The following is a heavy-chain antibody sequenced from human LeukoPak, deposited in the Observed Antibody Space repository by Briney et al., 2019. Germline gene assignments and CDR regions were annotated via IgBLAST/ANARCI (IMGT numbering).Heavy chain of an antibody. V-gene: IGHV3-33*01. J-gene: IGHJ3*02. CDR3: AREGTAREDDAFDI. CDR2: IWYDGSNK. Sequence: GRSLRLSCAASGFTFSNYGMHWVRQAPGKGLEWVAAIWYDGSNKLYADSVKGRFTISRDISKNTLFLQMNSLTVEDTAVYYCAREGTAREDDAFDIRGQGTMVTVSS. D-gene: IGHD2-21*02. CDR1: GFTFSNYG.